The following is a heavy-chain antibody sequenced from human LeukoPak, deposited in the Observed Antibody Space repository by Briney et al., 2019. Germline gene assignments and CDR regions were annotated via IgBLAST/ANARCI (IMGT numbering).Heavy chain of an antibody. Sequence: SQTLSLTRDISGDSVSSNSAAWDWIRQSPLRGLEWLGRTYYRFKWYNDYAVSVKSRITINPDTSKNQFSLKLSSVTAADTAVYYCARRPRSSWLGTFDYWGQGTLVTVSS. J-gene: IGHJ4*02. CDR3: ARRPRSSWLGTFDY. CDR2: TYYRFKWYN. D-gene: IGHD6-13*01. CDR1: GDSVSSNSAA. V-gene: IGHV6-1*01.